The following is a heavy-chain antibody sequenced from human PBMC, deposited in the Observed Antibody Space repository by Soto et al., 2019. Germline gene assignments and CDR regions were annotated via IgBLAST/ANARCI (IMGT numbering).Heavy chain of an antibody. D-gene: IGHD3-3*01. CDR2: MNANSGNT. Sequence: GASVKVSCKASGYTFTSYGISWVRQAPGQGLEWMGWMNANSGNTGYAQKFQGRVTMTRNTSISTAYMELSSLRSEDTAVYYCARGPTYDFWSSSSAFDIWGQGTMVTVSS. V-gene: IGHV1-8*02. J-gene: IGHJ3*02. CDR1: GYTFTSYG. CDR3: ARGPTYDFWSSSSAFDI.